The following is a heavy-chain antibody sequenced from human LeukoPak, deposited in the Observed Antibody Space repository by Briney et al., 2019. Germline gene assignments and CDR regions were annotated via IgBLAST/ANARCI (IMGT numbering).Heavy chain of an antibody. J-gene: IGHJ2*01. V-gene: IGHV4-59*01. D-gene: IGHD6-19*01. CDR1: GGSISSYY. CDR3: ARGRDSSGWDHWYFDL. Sequence: PETLSLTCTVSGGSISSYYWSWIRQPPGKGLEWIGYIYYSGSTNYNPSLKSRVTISVDTSKNQFSLKLSSVTAADTAVYYCARGRDSSGWDHWYFDLWGRGTLVTVSS. CDR2: IYYSGST.